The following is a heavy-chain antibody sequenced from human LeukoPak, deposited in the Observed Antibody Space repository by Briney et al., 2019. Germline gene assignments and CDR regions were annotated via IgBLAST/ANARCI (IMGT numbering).Heavy chain of an antibody. CDR2: ISSSGSTI. CDR3: AILWFGEAPDYYYGMDV. Sequence: PGGSLRLSCAASGFTFSDYYMSWIRQAPGKGLEWVSYISSSGSTIYYADSVKGRFTISRDNAKNSLYLQMNSLRAEDTALYYCAILWFGEAPDYYYGMDVWGQGTTATVSS. CDR1: GFTFSDYY. V-gene: IGHV3-11*01. D-gene: IGHD3-10*01. J-gene: IGHJ6*02.